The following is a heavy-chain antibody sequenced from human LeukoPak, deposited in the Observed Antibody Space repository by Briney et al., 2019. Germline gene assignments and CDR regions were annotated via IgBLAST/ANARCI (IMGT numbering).Heavy chain of an antibody. J-gene: IGHJ2*01. CDR2: IYHSGST. CDR3: ARWWNSNTRYFDL. D-gene: IGHD1-7*01. CDR1: GYSISSGYY. Sequence: SETLSLTCTVSGYSISSGYYWGWIRQPPGKGLEWIGSIYHSGSTYYNPSLKSRVTISVDTSKNQFSLKLSSVTAADTAVYYCARWWNSNTRYFDLWGRGTLVTVSS. V-gene: IGHV4-38-2*02.